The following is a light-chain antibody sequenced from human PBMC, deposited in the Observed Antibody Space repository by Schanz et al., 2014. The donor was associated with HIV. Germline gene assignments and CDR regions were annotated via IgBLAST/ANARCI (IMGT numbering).Light chain of an antibody. CDR3: SSYAGSTTFYV. J-gene: IGLJ1*01. V-gene: IGLV2-14*03. Sequence: QSALTQPASVSGSPGQSITISCTGTRSDIGDYNFVSWYRQHPGKAPQLMIYDVTRRPSGISSRFSGSKSGNTASLTISGLQADDEADYYCSSYAGSTTFYVFATGTKLTVL. CDR1: RSDIGDYNF. CDR2: DVT.